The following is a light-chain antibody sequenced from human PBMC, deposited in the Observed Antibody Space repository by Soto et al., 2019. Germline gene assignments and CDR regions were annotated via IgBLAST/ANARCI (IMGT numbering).Light chain of an antibody. CDR3: QQYGSSRWT. Sequence: EIVLTQSPGTLSLSPGERATLSCRASQSISSSYLAWYQQKPGQAPRLLIYGASSRATGIPDRFSGSGSGTDFTRNIIRLEPEDFVVYYCQQYGSSRWTFGQGTKVEIK. CDR2: GAS. J-gene: IGKJ1*01. V-gene: IGKV3-20*01. CDR1: QSISSSY.